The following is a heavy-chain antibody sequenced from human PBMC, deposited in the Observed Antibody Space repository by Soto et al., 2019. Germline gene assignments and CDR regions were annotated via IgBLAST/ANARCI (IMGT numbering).Heavy chain of an antibody. Sequence: GASVKVSCKASGYTFTSYGIIWVRQAPGQGLEWMGWISAYNGNTNYAQKLQGRVTMTTDTSTSTAYMELRSLRSDDTAVYYCARDRWNYYDSSGYYGGDYYYGMDVWGQGTTVTVSS. V-gene: IGHV1-18*01. CDR2: ISAYNGNT. CDR1: GYTFTSYG. J-gene: IGHJ6*02. CDR3: ARDRWNYYDSSGYYGGDYYYGMDV. D-gene: IGHD3-22*01.